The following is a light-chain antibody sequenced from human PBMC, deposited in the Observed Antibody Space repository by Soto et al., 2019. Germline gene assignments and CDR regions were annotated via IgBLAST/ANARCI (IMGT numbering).Light chain of an antibody. CDR1: QSVASY. CDR3: QQRSNWLLT. J-gene: IGKJ4*01. V-gene: IGKV3-11*01. Sequence: EIVLTQSPATLSLSPGERATLSCRASQSVASYLAWYQQKPGQAPRLLIYDTSNRATGIPARFSGSGSGTDFTLPISSLEPEDFALYYCQQRSNWLLTFGGGTKGEIK. CDR2: DTS.